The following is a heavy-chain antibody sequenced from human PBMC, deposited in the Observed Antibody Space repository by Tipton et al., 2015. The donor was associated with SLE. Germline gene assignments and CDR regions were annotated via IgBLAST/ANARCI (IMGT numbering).Heavy chain of an antibody. Sequence: SLRLSCAASGFTFSSHTMNCVRQAPGKGLEWVSSIGGTNGAMFYAGSVRGRFTISRDNARDYVYLHMTSLRDDDTAVYYCARDQAYSSYDFWGQGTLVTVSS. CDR1: GFTFSSHT. CDR3: ARDQAYSSYDF. J-gene: IGHJ4*02. D-gene: IGHD6-19*01. V-gene: IGHV3-21*01. CDR2: IGGTNGAM.